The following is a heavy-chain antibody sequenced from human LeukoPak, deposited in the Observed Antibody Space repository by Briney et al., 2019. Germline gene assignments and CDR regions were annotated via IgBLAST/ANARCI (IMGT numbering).Heavy chain of an antibody. CDR3: ATCSGGSCYSYYYYYMDV. Sequence: PSETLSLXCTVSGGSISSYYWSWIRQPPGKGLEWIGYIYYSGSTNYNPSLKSRVTISVDTSKSPFSLKLSSVTAADTAVYYCATCSGGSCYSYYYYYMDVWGKGTTVTVSS. V-gene: IGHV4-59*01. CDR2: IYYSGST. J-gene: IGHJ6*03. CDR1: GGSISSYY. D-gene: IGHD2-15*01.